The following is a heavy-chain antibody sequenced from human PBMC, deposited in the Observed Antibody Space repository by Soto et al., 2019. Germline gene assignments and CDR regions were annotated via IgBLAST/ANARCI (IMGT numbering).Heavy chain of an antibody. J-gene: IGHJ4*02. CDR2: IYYSGST. CDR1: GGSISSYY. CDR3: ARSDGRY. Sequence: QVQLQESGPGLVKPSETLSLTCTVSGGSISSYYWSWIRQPPGKGLEWIGYIYYSGSTNYDPPLKSRVTISVDTSKNQFSLTLSSVTDADPAVYYSARSDGRYCGQGNLVSVSS. V-gene: IGHV4-59*01.